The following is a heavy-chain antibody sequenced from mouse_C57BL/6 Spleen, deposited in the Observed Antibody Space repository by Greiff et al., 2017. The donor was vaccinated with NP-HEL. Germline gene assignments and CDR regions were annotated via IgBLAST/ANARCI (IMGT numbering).Heavy chain of an antibody. CDR2: IDPETGGT. CDR3: TRNYYGSSSDFFYAMDY. CDR1: GYTFTDYE. Sequence: VQLQQSGAELVRPGASVTLSCKASGYTFTDYEMHWVKQTPVHGLEWIGAIDPETGGTAYNQKFKGKAILTADKSSSTAYMELRSLTSEDSAVYYWTRNYYGSSSDFFYAMDYWGQGTSVTVSS. D-gene: IGHD1-1*01. J-gene: IGHJ4*01. V-gene: IGHV1-15*01.